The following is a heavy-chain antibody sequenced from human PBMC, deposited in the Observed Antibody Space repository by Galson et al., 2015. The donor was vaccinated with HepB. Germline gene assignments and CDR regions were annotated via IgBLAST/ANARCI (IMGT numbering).Heavy chain of an antibody. D-gene: IGHD4-17*01. CDR1: GFTFSSYW. CDR2: INSDGSST. V-gene: IGHV3-74*01. J-gene: IGHJ4*02. CDR3: ALDPTSDYGDDPDSDY. Sequence: SLRLSCAASGFTFSSYWMHWVRQAPGKGLVWVSRINSDGSSTSYADSVKGRFTISRDNAKNTLYLQMNSLRAEDTAVYYCALDPTSDYGDDPDSDYWGQGTLVTVSS.